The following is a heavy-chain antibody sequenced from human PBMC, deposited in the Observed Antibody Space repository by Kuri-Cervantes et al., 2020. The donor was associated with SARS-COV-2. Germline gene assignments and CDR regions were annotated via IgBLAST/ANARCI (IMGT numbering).Heavy chain of an antibody. V-gene: IGHV3-11*05. D-gene: IGHD2-15*01. Sequence: GESLKISFAASGFTFSDYYMSWIRQAPGKGLEWVSYISSSSSYTNYADSVKGRFTISRDNAKNSLYLQMNSLRAEDTALYYCAKDMESGGSYSTFDYWGQGTLVTVSS. CDR3: AKDMESGGSYSTFDY. CDR1: GFTFSDYY. CDR2: ISSSSSYT. J-gene: IGHJ4*02.